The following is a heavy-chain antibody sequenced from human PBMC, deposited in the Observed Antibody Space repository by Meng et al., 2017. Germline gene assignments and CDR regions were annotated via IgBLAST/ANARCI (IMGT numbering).Heavy chain of an antibody. Sequence: GESLKISCAASGFTFSSYAMSWVRQAPGKGLEWVSAISGSGGSTYYADSVKGRFTISRDNSKNTLYLQMNSLRAEDTAVYYCAKFYSSSWYFDYWGQGTLVTGS. J-gene: IGHJ4*02. CDR2: ISGSGGST. CDR1: GFTFSSYA. V-gene: IGHV3-23*01. CDR3: AKFYSSSWYFDY. D-gene: IGHD6-13*01.